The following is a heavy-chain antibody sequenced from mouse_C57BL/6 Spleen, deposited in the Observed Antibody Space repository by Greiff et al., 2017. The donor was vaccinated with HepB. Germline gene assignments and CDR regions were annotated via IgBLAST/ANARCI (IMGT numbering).Heavy chain of an antibody. Sequence: QVQLQQSGAELVRPGTSVKMSCKASGYTFTNYWIGWAKQRPGHGLEWIGDIYPGGGYTNYNEKFKGKATLTADKSSSTAYMQFSSLTAEDPAIYYCARTRGYAMDYWGQGTSVTVSS. CDR3: ARTRGYAMDY. CDR1: GYTFTNYW. V-gene: IGHV1-63*01. CDR2: IYPGGGYT. J-gene: IGHJ4*01.